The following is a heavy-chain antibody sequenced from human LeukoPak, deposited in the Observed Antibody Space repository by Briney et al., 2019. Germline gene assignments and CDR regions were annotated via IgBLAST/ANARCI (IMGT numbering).Heavy chain of an antibody. V-gene: IGHV3-23*01. CDR1: GFTFRSHA. Sequence: QPGGSLRLSCVGSGFTFRSHAMSWVRQAPEKGLEFVSGIYENGGTTYYADSVKGRFSISRDNSKNTLYLQMDSLRGEDTAVYYCAKDLRIGYSAHFDYWGQGALVTVSS. J-gene: IGHJ4*02. CDR2: IYENGGTT. CDR3: AKDLRIGYSAHFDY. D-gene: IGHD2-21*01.